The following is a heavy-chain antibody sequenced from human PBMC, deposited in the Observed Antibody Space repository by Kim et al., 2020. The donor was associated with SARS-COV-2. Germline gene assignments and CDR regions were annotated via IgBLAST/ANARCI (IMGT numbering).Heavy chain of an antibody. J-gene: IGHJ4*02. D-gene: IGHD6-19*01. V-gene: IGHV3-64*02. Sequence: YADSVKGRFTVSRDNATNTLYLQMGSLRPEDTAVYYCARVVYSSGWYFFDYWGQGTQVTVSS. CDR3: ARVVYSSGWYFFDY.